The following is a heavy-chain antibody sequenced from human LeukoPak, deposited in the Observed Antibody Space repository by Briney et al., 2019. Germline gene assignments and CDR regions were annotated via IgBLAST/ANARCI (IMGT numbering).Heavy chain of an antibody. D-gene: IGHD3-22*01. CDR2: IYYSGIT. CDR1: GGSISSSLYY. V-gene: IGHV4-39*01. J-gene: IGHJ3*02. CDR3: ARRPYYDSSGYPPAAFDI. Sequence: SETLSLTCTVSGGSISSSLYYWGWIRQPPGKGLEWVGSIYYSGITYYNPSLKSRITISVDTSNNQFSLKLSSVTAADTAVYYCARRPYYDSSGYPPAAFDIWGQGTMVTVSS.